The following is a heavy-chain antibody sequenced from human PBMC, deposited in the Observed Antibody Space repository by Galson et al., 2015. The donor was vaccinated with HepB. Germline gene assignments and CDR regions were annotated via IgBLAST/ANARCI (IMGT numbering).Heavy chain of an antibody. D-gene: IGHD5-24*01. CDR2: IWSGGRNE. CDR1: GFTFSYHG. Sequence: SLRLSCAASGFTFSYHGMHWVRQAPGKGLEWVAVIWSGGRNEHYADSVKGRFTISRDNSKNTLYLQMKSLRDDDTAVYYCARDLGGVDGDGLDVWAKGARSPSL. J-gene: IGHJ6*02. CDR3: ARDLGGVDGDGLDV. V-gene: IGHV3-33*01.